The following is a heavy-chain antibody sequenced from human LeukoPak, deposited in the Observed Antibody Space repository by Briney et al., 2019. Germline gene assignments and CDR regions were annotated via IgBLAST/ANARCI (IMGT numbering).Heavy chain of an antibody. V-gene: IGHV4-34*01. CDR2: INHSGST. CDR3: ARSPRALDY. Sequence: SETLSLTCAVYGGSFSGYYWSWVRQPPGKGLEWIGEINHSGSTNYNPSLKSRVTISVDTSKNQFSLKLSSVTAADTAVYYCARSPRALDYWGQGTLVTVSS. J-gene: IGHJ4*02. CDR1: GGSFSGYY.